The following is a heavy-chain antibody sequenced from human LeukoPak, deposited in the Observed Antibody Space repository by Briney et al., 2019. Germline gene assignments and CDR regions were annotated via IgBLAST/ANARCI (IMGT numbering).Heavy chain of an antibody. Sequence: ASVEVSCKASGYTFTSYDINWVRQATGQGLEWMGWMNPNNRNTGYAQKFQGRVTMTRNTSISTAYMELNSLRSEDTAVYYSARGDYGSETSTTKSGDYWGQGTLVTVSS. J-gene: IGHJ4*02. CDR3: ARGDYGSETSTTKSGDY. D-gene: IGHD3-10*01. CDR2: MNPNNRNT. CDR1: GYTFTSYD. V-gene: IGHV1-8*01.